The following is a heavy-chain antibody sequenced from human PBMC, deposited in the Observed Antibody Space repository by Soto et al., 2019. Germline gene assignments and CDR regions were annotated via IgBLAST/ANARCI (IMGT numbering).Heavy chain of an antibody. CDR1: GYTFPIYA. CDR2: INAGKGNT. D-gene: IGHD3-3*01. J-gene: IGHJ3*02. V-gene: IGHV1-3*01. CDR3: ARARLILTIFGVASDAFDI. Sequence: DSGRVGCKASGYTFPIYARNWGRQAPGQRLEWMGWINAGKGNTKYSQKFQGRVTITRDTSASTPYMERSSLRPQDTAVSSCARARLILTIFGVASDAFDIWGQGPMVTVSS.